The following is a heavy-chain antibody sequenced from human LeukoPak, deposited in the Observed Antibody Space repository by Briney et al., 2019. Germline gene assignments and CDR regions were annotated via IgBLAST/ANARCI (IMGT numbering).Heavy chain of an antibody. J-gene: IGHJ4*02. CDR1: GYTFTSYG. V-gene: IGHV1-18*01. Sequence: ASVKVSCKASGYTFTSYGISWVRQAPGQGLEWMGWISAYNGNTNYAQKFQGRVTMTRDTSTSTVYMELSSLRSEDTAVYYCARDLEGATTSPNFDYWGQGTLVTVSS. CDR3: ARDLEGATTSPNFDY. D-gene: IGHD1-26*01. CDR2: ISAYNGNT.